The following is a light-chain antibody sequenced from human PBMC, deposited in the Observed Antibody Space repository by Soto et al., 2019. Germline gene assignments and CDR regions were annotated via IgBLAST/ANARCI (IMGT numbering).Light chain of an antibody. V-gene: IGKV1-5*01. J-gene: IGKJ5*01. Sequence: DIQMTQSPSTLPASLGDRLTITCRASQSISSWLAWYQQKPGKAPKLLIYDASNLETGVPSRFSGSGSGTDFTFTISSLQPEDIATYYCQQYDNLPTFGQGTRLEIK. CDR3: QQYDNLPT. CDR2: DAS. CDR1: QSISSW.